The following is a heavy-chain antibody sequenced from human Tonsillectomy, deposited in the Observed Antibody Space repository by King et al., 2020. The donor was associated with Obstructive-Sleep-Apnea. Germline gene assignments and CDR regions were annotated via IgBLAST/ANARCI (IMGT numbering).Heavy chain of an antibody. D-gene: IGHD3-22*01. CDR2: IKSKTDGGTT. J-gene: IGHJ5*02. CDR3: TTEVPLYYYDSSAYYYEGCWFDP. Sequence: DVQLVDSGGGLVKPGGSLRLSCAASGFTFSNAWMSWVRQAPGKGLEWGGRIKSKTDGGTTDYAAPGKGRFTISRDDSKNKLSLQMNSLKTEGTAVHYCTTEVPLYYYDSSAYYYEGCWFDPWGQGTLVTVSS. V-gene: IGHV3-15*01. CDR1: GFTFSNAW.